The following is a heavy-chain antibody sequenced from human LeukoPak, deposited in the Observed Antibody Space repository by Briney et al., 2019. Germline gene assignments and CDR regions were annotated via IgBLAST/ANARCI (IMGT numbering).Heavy chain of an antibody. CDR3: ARLEYDSSGYWFDP. D-gene: IGHD3-22*01. CDR2: IYYSGST. Sequence: PSETLSLTCTVSGDSISSSSYYWGWIRLPPGKGLEWIGYIYYSGSTNYNPSLKSRVTISVDTSKNQFSLKLSSVTAADTAVYYCARLEYDSSGYWFDPWGQGTLVTVSS. CDR1: GDSISSSSYY. J-gene: IGHJ5*02. V-gene: IGHV4-61*05.